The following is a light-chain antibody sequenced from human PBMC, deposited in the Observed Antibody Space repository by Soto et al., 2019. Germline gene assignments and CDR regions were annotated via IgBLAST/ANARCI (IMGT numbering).Light chain of an antibody. J-gene: IGLJ2*01. V-gene: IGLV2-14*03. Sequence: QSALTQPASVSGSPGQSITLSCTGTNSDIGAFDYVSWYQHHPGKAPRLLIYDVNNWPSGVSDRFSGSKSGNTASLTISGLQAEDEAVYYCSSYTTTTPVVFGGGTKVTVL. CDR3: SSYTTTTPVV. CDR1: NSDIGAFDY. CDR2: DVN.